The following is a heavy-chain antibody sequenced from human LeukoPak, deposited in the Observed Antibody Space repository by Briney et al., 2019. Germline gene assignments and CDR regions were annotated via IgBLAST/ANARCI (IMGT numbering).Heavy chain of an antibody. J-gene: IGHJ4*02. CDR1: GYTLSELA. Sequence: ASVKVSCRVSGYTLSELAMHWVGQTPGKGLEWMGGFDPGDGQTIYAQNFQGRVTLTEDSSTDTAYMELSSLTSEDTAMFYCTAIDAAGTFDHWGQGTLVTVSS. CDR3: TAIDAAGTFDH. CDR2: FDPGDGQT. V-gene: IGHV1-24*01. D-gene: IGHD6-13*01.